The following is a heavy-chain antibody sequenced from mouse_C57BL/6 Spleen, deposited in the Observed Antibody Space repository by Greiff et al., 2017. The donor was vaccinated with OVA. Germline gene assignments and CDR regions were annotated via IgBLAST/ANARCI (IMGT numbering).Heavy chain of an antibody. V-gene: IGHV3-6*01. CDR1: GYSITSGYY. CDR3: ARASSSYPYYFDY. Sequence: EVKLMESGPGLVKPSQSLSLTCSVTGYSITSGYYWNWIRQFPGNKLEWMGYISYDGSNNYNPSLKNRISITRDTSKNQFFLKLNSVTTEDTATYYCARASSSYPYYFDYWGQGTTLTVSS. D-gene: IGHD1-1*01. J-gene: IGHJ2*01. CDR2: ISYDGSN.